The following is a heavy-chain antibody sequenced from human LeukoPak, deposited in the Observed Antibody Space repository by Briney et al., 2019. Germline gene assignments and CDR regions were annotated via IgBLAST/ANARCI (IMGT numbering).Heavy chain of an antibody. J-gene: IGHJ6*02. CDR3: ARHLTPHSCMDV. Sequence: SETLSLTCAVYGGSFSGYYWSWIRQPPGKGLEWIGEINHSGSTNYNPSLKSRVTISVDTSKNQFSLKLSSVTAADTAVYYCARHLTPHSCMDVWGQGTTVTVSS. D-gene: IGHD3-9*01. CDR2: INHSGST. V-gene: IGHV4-34*01. CDR1: GGSFSGYY.